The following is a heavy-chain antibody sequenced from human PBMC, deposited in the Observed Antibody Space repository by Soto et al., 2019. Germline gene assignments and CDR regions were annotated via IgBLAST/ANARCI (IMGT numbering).Heavy chain of an antibody. Sequence: QVQLVESGGGVVQPGRSLRLSCTASGFTFSYYGMHWVRQAPGQGLEWVAFISSGGSEEYYEDSVKGRFTISRDNSKSTLFLQMTSLRAEDTAVYYCAKDDARDYYYFDYWGQGTLVTVSS. J-gene: IGHJ4*02. CDR3: AKDDARDYYYFDY. D-gene: IGHD4-17*01. CDR1: GFTFSYYG. CDR2: ISSGGSEE. V-gene: IGHV3-30*18.